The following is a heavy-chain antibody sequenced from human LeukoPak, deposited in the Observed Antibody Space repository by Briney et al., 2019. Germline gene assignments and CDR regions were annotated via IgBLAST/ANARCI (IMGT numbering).Heavy chain of an antibody. V-gene: IGHV3-74*01. Sequence: GGSLRLSCAASGFTFSNYWMHWVRQAPGKGLVWVSRINSDGINTSYADSVKGRFTISRDNAKNSLYLQMNSLRAEDTAVYYCARDGDTVLTRGYYYYMDVWGKGTTVTVSS. J-gene: IGHJ6*03. CDR3: ARDGDTVLTRGYYYYMDV. CDR1: GFTFSNYW. CDR2: INSDGINT. D-gene: IGHD4-23*01.